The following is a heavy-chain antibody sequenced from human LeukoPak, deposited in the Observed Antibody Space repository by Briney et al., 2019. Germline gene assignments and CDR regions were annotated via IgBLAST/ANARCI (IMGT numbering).Heavy chain of an antibody. J-gene: IGHJ4*02. V-gene: IGHV3-30*04. Sequence: GGSLRLSCAASGFTFSSYAMHWVRQAPGKGVEWVAVISYDGSEKYYADSVKGRFTIYRDNSKNTLYLKMNSLRAEDTDVYYCARDKAIFGVVITHHLVDYWGQGTLVTVSS. CDR2: ISYDGSEK. D-gene: IGHD3-3*01. CDR3: ARDKAIFGVVITHHLVDY. CDR1: GFTFSSYA.